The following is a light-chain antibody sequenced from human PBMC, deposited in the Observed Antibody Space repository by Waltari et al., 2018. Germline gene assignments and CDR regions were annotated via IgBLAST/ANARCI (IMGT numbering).Light chain of an antibody. CDR3: QQRRNWPLS. CDR1: QSIVDA. V-gene: IGKV3-11*01. Sequence: VLTQSQATLSLSPGDRPALSCRASQSIVDAIAWYQQRPGQTPRLLIYDASNRAPGIPARFSGSGSGTDFTLTISSLEPEDFAVYYCQQRRNWPLSFGQGTRLEIK. CDR2: DAS. J-gene: IGKJ5*01.